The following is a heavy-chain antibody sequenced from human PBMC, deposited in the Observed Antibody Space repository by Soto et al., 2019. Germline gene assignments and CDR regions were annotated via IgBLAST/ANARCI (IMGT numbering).Heavy chain of an antibody. CDR2: ISPYNGNT. D-gene: IGHD3-3*01. CDR3: AREGYYDFRSGYPLDY. CDR1: GYTFTTFG. Sequence: QVQLVQSGAEVKKPGASVTVSCTASGYTFTTFGISWVRQAPGQGLEWMGWISPYNGNTNYAQKLQGRVTMTTDTSTRTAYLELMSLRSDDTAVYYCAREGYYDFRSGYPLDYWGQGTLVTVSS. V-gene: IGHV1-18*01. J-gene: IGHJ4*02.